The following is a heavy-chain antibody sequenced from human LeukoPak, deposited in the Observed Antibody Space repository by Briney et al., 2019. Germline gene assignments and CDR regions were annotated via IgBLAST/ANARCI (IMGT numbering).Heavy chain of an antibody. Sequence: SETLSLTCTVSGGSISSYYWSWIRQPPGKGLEWIGYIYYSGSTNYNPSLNSRVTISADTSKNQFSLRLSSVTAADTAIYYCARAVSGRFDYWGQGTLVTVPS. CDR2: IYYSGST. J-gene: IGHJ4*02. D-gene: IGHD6-19*01. CDR1: GGSISSYY. V-gene: IGHV4-59*08. CDR3: ARAVSGRFDY.